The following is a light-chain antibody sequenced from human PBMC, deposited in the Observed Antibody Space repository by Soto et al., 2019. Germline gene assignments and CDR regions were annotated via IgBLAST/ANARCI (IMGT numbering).Light chain of an antibody. V-gene: IGKV3-11*01. Sequence: EIVLTQSPATLSLSAGERATLPXRASESFGGYVAWYQQKPVXAPRXXXYDXSTSATGIPARLSGSGSGTDYTLSISSREADDFDCYYWHQRSKGPLTFGGGTKVDIK. CDR3: HQRSKGPLT. CDR2: DXS. J-gene: IGKJ4*02. CDR1: ESFGGY.